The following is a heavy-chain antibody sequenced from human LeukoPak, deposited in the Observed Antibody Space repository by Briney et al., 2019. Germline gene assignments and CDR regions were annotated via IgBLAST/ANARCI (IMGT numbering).Heavy chain of an antibody. V-gene: IGHV1-69*13. CDR3: ARDFQSGSYYGDLGGYFDY. D-gene: IGHD1-26*01. CDR1: GYTFTGYY. Sequence: SVKVSCKASGYTFTGYYMHWVRQAPGQGLEWMGGIIPIFGTANYAQKFQGRVTITADESTSTAYMELSSLRSEDTAVYYCARDFQSGSYYGDLGGYFDYWGQGTLVTVSS. J-gene: IGHJ4*02. CDR2: IIPIFGTA.